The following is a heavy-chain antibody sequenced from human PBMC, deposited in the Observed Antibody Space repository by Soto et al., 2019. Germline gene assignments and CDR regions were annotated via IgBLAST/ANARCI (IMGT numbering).Heavy chain of an antibody. CDR2: ISGSGGRV. CDR3: AMTRLYDTGTNDYHRDALDI. J-gene: IGHJ3*02. V-gene: IGHV3-23*01. Sequence: EVQLLESGGGMVEPRGSLKLSCAASGFSFGTYVMNWVRQAPGKGLEWVSGISGSGGRVHSADSVKGRFTISRDNSRNTLYLQMNSLRAEDTAIYYCAMTRLYDTGTNDYHRDALDIWGQGTQVTVSS. D-gene: IGHD3-22*01. CDR1: GFSFGTYV.